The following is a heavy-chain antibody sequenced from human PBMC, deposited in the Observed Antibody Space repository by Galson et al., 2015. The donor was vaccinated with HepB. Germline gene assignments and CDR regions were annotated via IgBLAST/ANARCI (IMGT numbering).Heavy chain of an antibody. Sequence: QSGAEVKKPGESLKISCKGSGYTFSSWWIGWVRQLPGQGLEYMGIIYPGDSVTIYSPSFQGQVSISADKSSSTAYLQWRSLKASDTAIYYCAGLLAYGSGNEGSYYGMDVWGQGTTVTVSS. J-gene: IGHJ6*02. CDR3: AGLLAYGSGNEGSYYGMDV. CDR1: GYTFSSWW. V-gene: IGHV5-51*01. D-gene: IGHD3-10*01. CDR2: IYPGDSVT.